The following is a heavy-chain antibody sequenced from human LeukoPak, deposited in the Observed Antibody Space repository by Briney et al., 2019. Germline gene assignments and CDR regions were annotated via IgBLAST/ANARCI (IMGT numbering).Heavy chain of an antibody. CDR3: ARVRRFGMGYYYYMDV. J-gene: IGHJ6*03. D-gene: IGHD3-3*01. V-gene: IGHV1-69*05. CDR1: GGTFSSYA. Sequence: SVTVSCKASGGTFSSYAISLQRQAPGQGLEWMGGIIPIFGTANYAQKFQGRVTITTDQSTSTAYMKLSSLRSEDTAVYYCARVRRFGMGYYYYMDVWGKGTTVTVSS. CDR2: IIPIFGTA.